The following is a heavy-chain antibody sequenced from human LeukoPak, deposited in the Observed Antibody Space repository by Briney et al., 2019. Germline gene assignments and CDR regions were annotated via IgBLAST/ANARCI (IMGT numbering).Heavy chain of an antibody. V-gene: IGHV1-8*03. CDR1: GYTFTSYD. J-gene: IGHJ3*02. CDR2: MSPNSGNT. D-gene: IGHD2-15*01. Sequence: GASVKVSCKASGYTFTSYDINWVRQATGQGLEWMGWMSPNSGNTGYAQKFQGRVTITRNTSISTAHMELSSLRSEDTAVYYCARSCSGGSCYVGLRGAFDIWGQGTMVTVSS. CDR3: ARSCSGGSCYVGLRGAFDI.